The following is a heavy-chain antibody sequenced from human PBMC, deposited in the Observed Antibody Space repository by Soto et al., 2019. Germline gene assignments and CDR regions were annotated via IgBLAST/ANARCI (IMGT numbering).Heavy chain of an antibody. CDR2: INRDGSST. J-gene: IGHJ5*02. D-gene: IGHD3-10*01. CDR1: GLTFSSYW. V-gene: IGHV3-74*01. CDR3: VRGSSYGSGTYYNLGFFGP. Sequence: PGGSLRLSCAASGLTFSSYWMHWVRQAPGKGLNWVSRINRDGSSTNYSDPVKGRFTISRDNAKSTLYLQMNSLRAEDTANYYCVRGSSYGSGTYYNLGFFGPWGQGTQVTVS.